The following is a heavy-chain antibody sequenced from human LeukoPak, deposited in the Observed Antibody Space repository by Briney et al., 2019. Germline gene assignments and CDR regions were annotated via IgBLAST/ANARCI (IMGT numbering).Heavy chain of an antibody. CDR1: GFTFNSYS. J-gene: IGHJ3*02. Sequence: GGSLRLSCAASGFTFNSYSLNWVRQAPGKGLEWVSYISSSSSTIYYADSVKGRFTISRDNAKNSLYLQMNSLRAEDTAVYYCAREEHIVVVSAFDIWGQGTMVTVSS. V-gene: IGHV3-48*01. CDR2: ISSSSSTI. D-gene: IGHD2-21*01. CDR3: AREEHIVVVSAFDI.